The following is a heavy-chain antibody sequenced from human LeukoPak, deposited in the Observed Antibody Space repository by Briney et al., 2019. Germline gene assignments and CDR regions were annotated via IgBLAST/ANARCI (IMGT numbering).Heavy chain of an antibody. V-gene: IGHV4-61*02. CDR1: GGSVSSGSYY. J-gene: IGHJ3*02. D-gene: IGHD2-2*01. CDR2: IYTSGST. CDR3: ASLYRGNQLLVRRDAFDI. Sequence: SQTLSLTCTVSGGSVSSGSYYWSWIRQPAGKGLEWIGRIYTSGSTNYNPSLKSRVIMSVDTSKNQFSLKLSSVTAADTAVYYCASLYRGNQLLVRRDAFDIWGQGTMVTVSS.